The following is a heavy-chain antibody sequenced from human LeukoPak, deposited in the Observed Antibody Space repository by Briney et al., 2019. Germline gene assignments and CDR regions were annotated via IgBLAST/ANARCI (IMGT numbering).Heavy chain of an antibody. CDR1: GFTFSSYS. CDR2: ISSSSSYI. D-gene: IGHD3-10*01. J-gene: IGHJ3*02. CDR3: ARVTMVRGVYDAFDI. V-gene: IGHV3-21*01. Sequence: GGSLRLSCAASGFTFSSYSMNWVRQAPGKGLEWVSSISSSSSYIYYADSVKGRFTISRGNAKNSLYLQMNSLRAEDTAVYYCARVTMVRGVYDAFDIWGQGTMVTVSS.